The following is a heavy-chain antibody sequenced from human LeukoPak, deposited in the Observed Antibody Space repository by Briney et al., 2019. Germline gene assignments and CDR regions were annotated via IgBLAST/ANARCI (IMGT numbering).Heavy chain of an antibody. CDR1: GFTFSSYS. V-gene: IGHV3-21*01. Sequence: GGSLRLSCAASGFTFSSYSMNWVRQAPGKGLEWVSSISSSSSYIYYADSVKGRFTISRDNAKNSLYLQMNSLRAEDTAVYYCARDAELLAAFDIWGQGTMVTVSS. CDR3: ARDAELLAAFDI. J-gene: IGHJ3*02. CDR2: ISSSSSYI. D-gene: IGHD1-26*01.